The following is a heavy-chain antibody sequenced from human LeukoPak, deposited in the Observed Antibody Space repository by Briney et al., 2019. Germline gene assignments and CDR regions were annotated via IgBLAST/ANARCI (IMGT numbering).Heavy chain of an antibody. D-gene: IGHD3-3*01. J-gene: IGHJ4*02. CDR1: GGTFSSYA. CDR3: ARGTYDFWSGYPLDY. Sequence: SVKVSCKASGGTFSSYAISWVRQAPGQGLEWMGRIIPIFGTANYAQKSQGRVTITADKSTSTAYMELSSLRSEDTAVYYCARGTYDFWSGYPLDYWGQGTLVTVSS. V-gene: IGHV1-69*06. CDR2: IIPIFGTA.